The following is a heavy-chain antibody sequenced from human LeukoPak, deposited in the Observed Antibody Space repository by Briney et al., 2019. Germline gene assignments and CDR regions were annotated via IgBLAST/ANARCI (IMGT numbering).Heavy chain of an antibody. D-gene: IGHD3-22*01. J-gene: IGHJ4*02. CDR3: ARFPPYYYDSSGYPPPGDY. Sequence: ASVKVSCKASGGTFSSYAISWVRQAPGQGLERMGGIIPIFGTANYAQKFQGRVTITADKSTSTAYMELSSLRSEDTAVYYCARFPPYYYDSSGYPPPGDYWGQGTLVTVSS. CDR2: IIPIFGTA. V-gene: IGHV1-69*06. CDR1: GGTFSSYA.